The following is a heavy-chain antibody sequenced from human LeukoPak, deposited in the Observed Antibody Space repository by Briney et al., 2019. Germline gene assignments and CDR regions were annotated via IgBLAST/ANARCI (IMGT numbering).Heavy chain of an antibody. CDR2: IKQDGSEK. Sequence: GGSLRLSCAASGFTFDDYGMSWVRQAPGKGLEWVANIKQDGSEKYYVDSVKGRFTISRDNAKNSLYLQMNSLRAEDTAVYYCASGDWFDPWGQGTLVTVSS. J-gene: IGHJ5*02. D-gene: IGHD3-10*01. V-gene: IGHV3-7*01. CDR3: ASGDWFDP. CDR1: GFTFDDYG.